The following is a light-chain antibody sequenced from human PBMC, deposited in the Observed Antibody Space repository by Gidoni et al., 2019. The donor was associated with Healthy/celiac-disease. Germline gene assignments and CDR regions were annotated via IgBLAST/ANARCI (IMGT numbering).Light chain of an antibody. J-gene: IGKJ4*01. CDR2: AAS. Sequence: DIQMTQSPSSLSASVGDSVTITCRASQSISSYLNWYQQKPGKAPKLLIYAASSLQSGVPLRFSGSGSGTDFTLTISSLQPEDFATYYCQQSYSTLLTFGGGTKVEIK. CDR3: QQSYSTLLT. CDR1: QSISSY. V-gene: IGKV1-39*01.